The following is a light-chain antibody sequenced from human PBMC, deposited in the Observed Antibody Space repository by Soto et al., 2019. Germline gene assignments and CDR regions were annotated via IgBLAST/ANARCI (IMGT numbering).Light chain of an antibody. CDR2: ATS. V-gene: IGKV3-20*01. CDR3: HQYGASPFT. CDR1: QRVSTSY. Sequence: EIVLTQSPGTLSLSPGEGATLSCRASQRVSTSYFAWYQQKPGQAPRLLIYATSNRATDIPDRFSGSGSGTDFSLTIIRLEPEDCAVYYCHQYGASPFTFGGGTKVEIK. J-gene: IGKJ4*01.